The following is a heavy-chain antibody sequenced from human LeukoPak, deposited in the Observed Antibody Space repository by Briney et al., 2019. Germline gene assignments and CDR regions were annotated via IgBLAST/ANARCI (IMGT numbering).Heavy chain of an antibody. CDR3: ARAPSFQSPHLYPYYFDY. Sequence: SETLSLTCTVSGGSISSYYWSWIRQPAGKGLEWIGRIYASGSNNYNPSLKSRVTMSVDTSKNQISLNLSSVTAADTAVYYCARAPSFQSPHLYPYYFDYWGQGTLVTVSS. V-gene: IGHV4-4*07. D-gene: IGHD3-16*02. CDR1: GGSISSYY. J-gene: IGHJ4*02. CDR2: IYASGSN.